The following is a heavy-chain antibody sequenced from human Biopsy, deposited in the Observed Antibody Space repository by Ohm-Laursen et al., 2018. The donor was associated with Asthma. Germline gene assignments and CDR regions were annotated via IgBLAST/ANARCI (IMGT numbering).Heavy chain of an antibody. CDR2: ISYDGSNK. Sequence: SLRLSCAASGFTFSSYGMYWVRQAPGKGLEWVAVISYDGSNKYYADSVKGRFTISRDNSKNTLYLQMNSLRAEDTAVYYCAKDTEGRYDFWSGLSSNYYGMDVWGQGTTVTVSS. CDR3: AKDTEGRYDFWSGLSSNYYGMDV. V-gene: IGHV3-30*18. D-gene: IGHD3-3*01. CDR1: GFTFSSYG. J-gene: IGHJ6*02.